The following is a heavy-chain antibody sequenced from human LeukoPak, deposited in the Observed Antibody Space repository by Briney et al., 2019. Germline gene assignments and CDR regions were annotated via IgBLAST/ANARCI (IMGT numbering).Heavy chain of an antibody. CDR2: IRYDGSNK. Sequence: GGSLRLSCAASGFTFSSYGMHWVRQAPGKGLEWVAFIRYDGSNKYYADSVKGRFTISRDNAKNTLSLQMNNLRAEDTAVYFCARLWDSSSSRHFDYWGQGTLVTVSS. J-gene: IGHJ4*02. V-gene: IGHV3-30*02. D-gene: IGHD6-6*01. CDR1: GFTFSSYG. CDR3: ARLWDSSSSRHFDY.